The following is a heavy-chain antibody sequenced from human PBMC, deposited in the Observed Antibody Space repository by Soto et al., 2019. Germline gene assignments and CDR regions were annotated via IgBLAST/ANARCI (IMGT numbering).Heavy chain of an antibody. CDR3: TPDSLPLWFGELSTY. CDR1: GFTFSNAW. D-gene: IGHD3-10*01. CDR2: IKSKTDGGTT. J-gene: IGHJ4*02. V-gene: IGHV3-15*01. Sequence: GGSLRLSCAASGFTFSNAWMSWVRQAPGKGLEWVGRIKSKTDGGTTDYAAPVKGRFTISRDDSKNTLYLQMNSLKTEDTAVYYCTPDSLPLWFGELSTYWRQGTLVTVSS.